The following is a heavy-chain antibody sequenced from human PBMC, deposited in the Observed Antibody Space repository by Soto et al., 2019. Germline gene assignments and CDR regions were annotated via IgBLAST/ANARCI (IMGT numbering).Heavy chain of an antibody. CDR3: ARHEGYGDGYNFLFDY. Sequence: SETLSLTCTVSGGSISSSSYYWGWIRQPPGKGLEWIGSIYYSGSTYYNPSLKSRVTISVDTSKNQFSLKLSSVTAADTAVYYCARHEGYGDGYNFLFDYWGQGTLVTVSS. CDR2: IYYSGST. D-gene: IGHD5-12*01. V-gene: IGHV4-39*01. J-gene: IGHJ4*02. CDR1: GGSISSSSYY.